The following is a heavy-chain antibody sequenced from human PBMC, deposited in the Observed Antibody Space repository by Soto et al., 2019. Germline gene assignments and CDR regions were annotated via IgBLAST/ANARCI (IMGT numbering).Heavy chain of an antibody. CDR1: GFTFSSYG. V-gene: IGHV3-30*18. Sequence: GGSLRLSCAASGFTFSSYGMHWVRQAPGKGLEWVAVISYDGSNKYYADSVKGRFTISRDNSKNTLYLQMNSLRAEDTAVYYCAKWGTLWFGELSYEDDYWGQGTLVTVSS. CDR2: ISYDGSNK. CDR3: AKWGTLWFGELSYEDDY. D-gene: IGHD3-10*01. J-gene: IGHJ4*02.